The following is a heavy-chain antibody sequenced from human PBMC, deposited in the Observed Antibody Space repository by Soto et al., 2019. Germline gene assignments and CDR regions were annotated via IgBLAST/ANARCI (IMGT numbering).Heavy chain of an antibody. CDR2: INNVGGAI. D-gene: IGHD2-2*01. Sequence: GGSLRLSCAASGFTFTTYSMSWVRQAPGEGLEWISYINNVGGAIYYADSVQGRFTISRDNAKNSLYLQMNSLRDDDTAVYYCARDYCSSTSCYDAGAYYYYGMDVWGQGTTVTVSS. CDR1: GFTFTTYS. J-gene: IGHJ6*02. V-gene: IGHV3-48*02. CDR3: ARDYCSSTSCYDAGAYYYYGMDV.